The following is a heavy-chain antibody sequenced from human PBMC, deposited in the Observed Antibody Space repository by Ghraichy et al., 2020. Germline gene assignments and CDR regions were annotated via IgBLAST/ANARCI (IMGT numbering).Heavy chain of an antibody. CDR2: ISADSGAI. D-gene: IGHD3-22*01. Sequence: GGSLRLSCAASVLTFSNDPMNWVRQAPGKGLEWVSYISADSGAIYYADSVKGRFTISRDNAQNSLYLQMNSLRDEDTAVYYCARQRRARSSGWDWGQGTLVTVSS. V-gene: IGHV3-48*02. CDR1: VLTFSNDP. J-gene: IGHJ1*01. CDR3: ARQRRARSSGWD.